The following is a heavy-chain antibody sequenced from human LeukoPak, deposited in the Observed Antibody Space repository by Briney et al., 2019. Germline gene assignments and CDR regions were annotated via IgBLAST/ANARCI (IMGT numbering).Heavy chain of an antibody. CDR2: IYYSGST. CDR1: GASISSSSYY. Sequence: SETLSLTCTISGASISSSSYYWGWIRQPPGKGLEWIGTIYYSGSTQYNPSLKRRVTISVDTSKNQFSLKLSSVTAADTAVYYCARGGVVAGALGFDYWGQGTLVTVSS. D-gene: IGHD2-15*01. V-gene: IGHV4-39*07. J-gene: IGHJ4*02. CDR3: ARGGVVAGALGFDY.